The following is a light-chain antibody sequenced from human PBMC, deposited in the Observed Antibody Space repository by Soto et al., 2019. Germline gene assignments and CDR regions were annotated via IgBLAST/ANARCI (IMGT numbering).Light chain of an antibody. Sequence: QLVLTQSPSASASRGASVKLTCTLSGGHSSYAIAWHQQQPEKGPRYLMKLNSDGSHSKGDGIPDRFSGSSSGAERYLTISSLQSEDEADYYCQTWGTGIHVFGGGTQLTVL. CDR1: GGHSSYA. J-gene: IGLJ7*01. CDR3: QTWGTGIHV. CDR2: LNSDGSH. V-gene: IGLV4-69*01.